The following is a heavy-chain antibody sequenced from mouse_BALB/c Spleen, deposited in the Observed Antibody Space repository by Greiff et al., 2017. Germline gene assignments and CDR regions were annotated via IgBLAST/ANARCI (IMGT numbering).Heavy chain of an antibody. CDR3: ARGDYYGSRAY. CDR2: IDPANGNT. V-gene: IGHV14-3*02. CDR1: GFNIKDTY. D-gene: IGHD1-1*01. J-gene: IGHJ3*01. Sequence: EVQGVESGAELVKPGASVKLSCTASGFNIKDTYMHWVKQRPEQGLEWIGRIDPANGNTKYDPKFQGKATITADTSSNTAYLQLSSLTSEDTAVYYCARGDYYGSRAYWGQGTLVTVSA.